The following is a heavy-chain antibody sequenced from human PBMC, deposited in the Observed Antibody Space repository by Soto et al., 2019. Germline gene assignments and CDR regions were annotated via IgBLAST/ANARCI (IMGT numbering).Heavy chain of an antibody. Sequence: QVQLVQSGAEVKKPGSSVKVSCKASGGTFSSYAISWVRQAPGQGLEWMGGIIPIFGTANYAQKFQGRVTITADESTSTAYMELSSLRSEDTAVYYCARGILAPGNVYDGVGGLYFDYWGQGTLVTVSS. CDR3: ARGILAPGNVYDGVGGLYFDY. D-gene: IGHD2-21*01. V-gene: IGHV1-69*01. CDR2: IIPIFGTA. J-gene: IGHJ4*02. CDR1: GGTFSSYA.